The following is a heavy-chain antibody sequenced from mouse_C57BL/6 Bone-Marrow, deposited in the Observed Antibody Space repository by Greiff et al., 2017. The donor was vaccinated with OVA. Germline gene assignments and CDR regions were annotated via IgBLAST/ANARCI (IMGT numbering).Heavy chain of an antibody. CDR3: ERGDEYERMDY. D-gene: IGHD2-4*01. CDR2: ISSGSGTI. J-gene: IGHJ4*01. CDR1: GFTFSDYG. Sequence: DVQLVESGGGLVKPGGSLKLSCAASGFTFSDYGMHWVRQAPEKGLEWVAYISSGSGTIYYADTVKGRFTLSRDNAKNTLFLQMTSLRSEDTAKYYCERGDEYERMDYWGQGTSVTVSS. V-gene: IGHV5-17*01.